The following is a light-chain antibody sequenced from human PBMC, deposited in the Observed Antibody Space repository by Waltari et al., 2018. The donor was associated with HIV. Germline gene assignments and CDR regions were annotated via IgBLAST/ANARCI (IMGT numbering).Light chain of an antibody. V-gene: IGKV3-15*01. CDR2: GAC. CDR1: QSVGAS. CDR3: LQYGSWPWT. J-gene: IGKJ1*01. Sequence: EVVMRQTPATLSVSAGERLTLSCRASQSVGASLAWYQQKPRQTPRLLVYGACARFTSVPARFSGSGSGTEFTLTVTSLQSEDFAFYYCLQYGSWPWTFGQGTKVEIK.